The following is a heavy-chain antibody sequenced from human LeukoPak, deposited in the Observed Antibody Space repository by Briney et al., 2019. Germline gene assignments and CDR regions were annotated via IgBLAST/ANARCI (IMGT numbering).Heavy chain of an antibody. D-gene: IGHD1-26*01. J-gene: IGHJ4*02. CDR2: INHSGST. CDR3: ARLDLVYSGSYIIDY. Sequence: SETLSLTCTVSGYSISSGYYWGWIRQPPGKGLEWIGEINHSGSTNYNPSLKSRVTISVDTSKNQFSLKLSSVTAADTAVYYCARLDLVYSGSYIIDYWGQGTLVTVSS. CDR1: GYSISSGYY. V-gene: IGHV4-38-2*02.